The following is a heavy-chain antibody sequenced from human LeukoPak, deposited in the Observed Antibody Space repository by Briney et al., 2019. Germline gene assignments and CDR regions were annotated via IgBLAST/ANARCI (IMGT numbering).Heavy chain of an antibody. Sequence: GASVNVSCKASGYTFTNYYMHWERQAPGQGREWMGWINPNSGGTNYAQQFQGRVTMITDTSITTAYMELSRLRSDDTAVYYCARVRMRRITYGCFDPWGQETLVTVSS. D-gene: IGHD4-17*01. CDR1: GYTFTNYY. V-gene: IGHV1-2*02. CDR3: ARVRMRRITYGCFDP. J-gene: IGHJ5*02. CDR2: INPNSGGT.